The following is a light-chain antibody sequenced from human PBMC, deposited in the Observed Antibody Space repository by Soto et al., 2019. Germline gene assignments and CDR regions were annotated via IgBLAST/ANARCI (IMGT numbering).Light chain of an antibody. Sequence: QSALTQPASVSGSPGQSITISSPGTSSDVGGYNYVSWYQHHPGKAPKLIIYDVTNRPSGVSNPFSGSKSGNTASLTISGLQPEDEADYYCSSYTTSNTRQIVFGTGTKVTVL. J-gene: IGLJ1*01. CDR3: SSYTTSNTRQIV. V-gene: IGLV2-14*03. CDR2: DVT. CDR1: SSDVGGYNY.